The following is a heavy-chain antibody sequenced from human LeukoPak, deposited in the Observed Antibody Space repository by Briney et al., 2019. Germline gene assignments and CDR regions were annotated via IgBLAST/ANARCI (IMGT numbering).Heavy chain of an antibody. CDR3: ARDRTSGWSYFDY. D-gene: IGHD6-19*01. V-gene: IGHV4-4*07. CDR2: MSSSGGT. CDR1: GGSISSYY. J-gene: IGHJ4*02. Sequence: SETLSLTCTVSGGSISSYYWSWIRQPAGKGLEWIGRMSSSGGTSYNPSLKSRVTMSLDTSKNQFSLRLSSVTAADTAVYFCARDRTSGWSYFDYWGQGTLVTVSS.